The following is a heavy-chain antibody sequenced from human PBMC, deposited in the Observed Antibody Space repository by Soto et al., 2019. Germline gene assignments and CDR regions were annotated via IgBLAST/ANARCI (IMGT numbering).Heavy chain of an antibody. CDR2: ISSSSSYI. D-gene: IGHD3-16*01. CDR1: GFTFSSYS. J-gene: IGHJ5*02. V-gene: IGHV3-21*01. Sequence: GGSLRLSCAASGFTFSSYSMNWVRQAPGKGLEWVSSISSSSSYIYYADSVKGRLTISRDNAKNSLYLQMNSLRAEDTAVYYCAIRGSWFDPWGQGTLVTVSS. CDR3: AIRGSWFDP.